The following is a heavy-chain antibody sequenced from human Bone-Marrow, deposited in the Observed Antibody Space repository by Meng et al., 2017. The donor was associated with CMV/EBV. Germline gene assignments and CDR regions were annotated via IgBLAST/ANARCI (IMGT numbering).Heavy chain of an antibody. CDR1: GYTFINYD. V-gene: IGHV1-8*01. J-gene: IGHJ4*02. Sequence: ASVKVSCKASGYTFINYDINWVRQATGQGLEWMGWMNPNSGNTGYAQKFQGRVTMTRNTSISTAYMELSSLRSEDTAVYYCARGREGYCSSTSCYTGFDYWGQGTLVTVSS. CDR2: MNPNSGNT. D-gene: IGHD2-2*02. CDR3: ARGREGYCSSTSCYTGFDY.